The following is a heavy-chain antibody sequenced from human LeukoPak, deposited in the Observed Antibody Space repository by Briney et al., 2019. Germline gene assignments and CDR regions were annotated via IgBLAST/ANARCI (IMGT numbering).Heavy chain of an antibody. CDR1: GGTFSSYA. J-gene: IGHJ4*02. CDR2: IIPIFGTA. Sequence: GASVKVSCKASGGTFSSYAISWVRQAPGQGLEWMGGIIPIFGTANYAQKFQGRVTITADESTSTAYMELSSLRSEDTAVYYCARCDILPGYFDYWGQGTLVTVSS. CDR3: ARCDILPGYFDY. V-gene: IGHV1-69*13. D-gene: IGHD3-9*01.